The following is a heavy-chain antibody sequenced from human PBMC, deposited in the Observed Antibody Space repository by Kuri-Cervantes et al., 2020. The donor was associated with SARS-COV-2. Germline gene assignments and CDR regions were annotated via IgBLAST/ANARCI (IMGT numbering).Heavy chain of an antibody. J-gene: IGHJ4*02. V-gene: IGHV1-69*10. D-gene: IGHD6-19*01. Sequence: KISCKGSGYSFTSYWISWVRQAPGQGLEWMGGIMPVLGMPNYAQKFRGRVTITADTSTTTAYLELSGLKSEDTALYYCASDGVSGSLSLDFWGQGTLVTVSS. CDR1: GYSFTSYW. CDR3: ASDGVSGSLSLDF. CDR2: IMPVLGMP.